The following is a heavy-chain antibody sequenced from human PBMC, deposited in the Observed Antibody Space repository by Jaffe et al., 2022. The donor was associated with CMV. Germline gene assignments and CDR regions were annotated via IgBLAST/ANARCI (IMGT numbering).Heavy chain of an antibody. CDR2: IYYSGST. CDR1: GGSISSYY. D-gene: IGHD6-13*01. J-gene: IGHJ6*02. Sequence: QVQLQESGPGLVKPSETLSLTCTVSGGSISSYYWSWIRQPPGKGLEWIGYIYYSGSTNYNPSLKSRVTISVDTSKNQFSLKLSSVTAADTAVYYCASLYSSSWYGNYYYYYGMDVWGQGTTVTVSS. V-gene: IGHV4-59*01. CDR3: ASLYSSSWYGNYYYYYGMDV.